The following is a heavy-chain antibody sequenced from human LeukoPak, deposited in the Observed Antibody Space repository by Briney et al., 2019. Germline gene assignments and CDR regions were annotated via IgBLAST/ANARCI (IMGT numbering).Heavy chain of an antibody. Sequence: ASVKVSCKASGYTFTGYYMHWVRQAPGQGLEWMGWINPNNGDTHYAQKFQGTVTMTRDTSISTAYMELSSLRSDDTAVYYCARGVAVVYFYYYMDVWGKGTTVTVSS. CDR1: GYTFTGYY. D-gene: IGHD2-15*01. J-gene: IGHJ6*03. CDR2: INPNNGDT. CDR3: ARGVAVVYFYYYMDV. V-gene: IGHV1-2*02.